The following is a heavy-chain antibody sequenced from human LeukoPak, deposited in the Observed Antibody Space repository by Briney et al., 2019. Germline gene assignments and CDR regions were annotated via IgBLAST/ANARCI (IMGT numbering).Heavy chain of an antibody. CDR1: GGSLSSDY. Sequence: PSETLSLTCTVSGGSLSSDYWNWIRQPPGMGLEWIAYINYNGATNYNPSLKSRVTISVDTSKNQFSLKLSSVTAADTAVYYCASFRFRRNWFDPWGQGALVTVSS. CDR3: ASFRFRRNWFDP. CDR2: INYNGAT. J-gene: IGHJ5*02. V-gene: IGHV4-59*08. D-gene: IGHD3-10*01.